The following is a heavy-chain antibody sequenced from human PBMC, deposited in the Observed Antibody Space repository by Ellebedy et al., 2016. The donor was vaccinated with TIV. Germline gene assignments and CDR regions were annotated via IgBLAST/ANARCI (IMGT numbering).Heavy chain of an antibody. CDR2: IRSKAIGGYT. J-gene: IGHJ4*02. CDR3: ARGRLEMSTTFDY. CDR1: GFTFGDYA. V-gene: IGHV3-49*03. D-gene: IGHD5-24*01. Sequence: GGSLRLSCTASGFTFGDYAMTWFRQAPGKGLEWVGFIRSKAIGGYTEYAASVKGRFTVSRDDSKSIAYLQMNSLKTDDTAVYCCARGRLEMSTTFDYWGQGTLVTVSS.